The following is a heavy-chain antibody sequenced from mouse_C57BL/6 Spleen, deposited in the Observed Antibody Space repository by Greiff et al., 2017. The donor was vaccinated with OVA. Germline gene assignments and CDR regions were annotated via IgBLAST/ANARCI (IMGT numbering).Heavy chain of an antibody. V-gene: IGHV5-17*01. CDR1: GFTFSDYG. CDR3: ARDYGSRRRDYFDY. J-gene: IGHJ2*01. Sequence: EVKLMESGGGLVKPGGSLTVSCAASGFTFSDYGMHWVRQAPEKGLEWVAYISSGSSTIYYADTVKGRFTISRDNAKNTLFLQMTSLRSEDTAMYYCARDYGSRRRDYFDYWGQGTTLTVSS. CDR2: ISSGSSTI. D-gene: IGHD1-1*01.